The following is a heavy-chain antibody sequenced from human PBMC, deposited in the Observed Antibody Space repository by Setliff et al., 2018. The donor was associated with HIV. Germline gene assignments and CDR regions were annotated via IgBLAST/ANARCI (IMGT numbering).Heavy chain of an antibody. CDR1: GYTFTAYF. Sequence: ASVKVSCKASGYTFTAYFMHWVRQAPGQGLEWMGRINPNSGGTNYAQKFQGRVTMTRDTSISTAYMDLSRLRSDDTAVYYCARGSTAVNYYYYYIDVWGKGTTVTVSS. V-gene: IGHV1-2*06. CDR2: INPNSGGT. J-gene: IGHJ6*03. D-gene: IGHD2-2*01. CDR3: ARGSTAVNYYYYYIDV.